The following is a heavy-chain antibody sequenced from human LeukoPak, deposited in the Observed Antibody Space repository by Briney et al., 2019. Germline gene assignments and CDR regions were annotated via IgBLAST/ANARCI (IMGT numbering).Heavy chain of an antibody. D-gene: IGHD1-14*01. J-gene: IGHJ4*02. CDR1: GFTLNAYA. Sequence: PGGSLRLSCAASGFTLNAYAMHWVRQAPGKGLEWVAVVSNDGRDKHYADSVKGRFTISRDNSENTLYLQMNTLRAEDTAVYYCARDRNSPAKYYFDYWGQGTLVTVSS. CDR3: ARDRNSPAKYYFDY. CDR2: VSNDGRDK. V-gene: IGHV3-30*01.